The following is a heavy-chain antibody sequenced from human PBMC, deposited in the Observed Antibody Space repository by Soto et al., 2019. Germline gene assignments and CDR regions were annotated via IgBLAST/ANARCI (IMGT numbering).Heavy chain of an antibody. CDR1: GGTFSSYA. V-gene: IGHV1-69*01. CDR3: ARDPGVGREGYNVGAFDT. Sequence: QVQLVQSGAEVKKPGSSVKVSCKASGGTFSSYAISWVRQAPGQGLEWMGGLIPIFGTANYAQKFQGRVTITADESTSTAYRELSSLRGEDTAVYYCARDPGVGREGYNVGAFDTWGQGTTVTVSS. J-gene: IGHJ3*02. D-gene: IGHD3-10*02. CDR2: LIPIFGTA.